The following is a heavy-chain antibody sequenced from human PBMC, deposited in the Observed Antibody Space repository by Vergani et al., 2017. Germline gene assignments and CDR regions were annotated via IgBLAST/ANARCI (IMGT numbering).Heavy chain of an antibody. D-gene: IGHD3-3*01. V-gene: IGHV1-69*01. CDR1: GGTFSSYA. CDR3: AGVGAGKTDVWFDY. Sequence: QVQLVQSGAEVKKPGSSVKVSCKASGGTFSSYAISWVRQAPGQGLEWMGGIIPIFGTANYAQKFHGRVTVTADESTSTAYMELSSLGSEDTAVYYCAGVGAGKTDVWFDYWGQGTLVTVSS. CDR2: IIPIFGTA. J-gene: IGHJ4*02.